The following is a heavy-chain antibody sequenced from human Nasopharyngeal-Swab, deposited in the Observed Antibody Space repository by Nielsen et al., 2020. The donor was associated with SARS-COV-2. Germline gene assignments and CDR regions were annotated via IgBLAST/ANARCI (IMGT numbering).Heavy chain of an antibody. CDR1: GGTVSSHA. J-gene: IGHJ5*02. V-gene: IGHV1-69*04. Sequence: SVNVSCKASGGTVSSHAISWVRQAPGQGLEWMGRIIPILGIPNYAQKFQGRLTITADTSTTTAYMELSSLRSEDTAVYYCASPVEMSTTWGQGTLVTVSS. CDR2: IIPILGIP. CDR3: ASPVEMSTT. D-gene: IGHD5-24*01.